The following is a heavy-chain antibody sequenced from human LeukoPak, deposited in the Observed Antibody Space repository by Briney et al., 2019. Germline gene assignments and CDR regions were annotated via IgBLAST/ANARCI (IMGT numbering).Heavy chain of an antibody. CDR2: ISDSSSTI. V-gene: IGHV3-48*03. CDR3: ARESVVAQNFDY. CDR1: GFTFSSYG. D-gene: IGHD5-12*01. J-gene: IGHJ4*02. Sequence: GGSLRLSCAASGFTFSSYGMNWVRQAPGKGLEWVSYISDSSSTIYYADSVKGRLTISRDNAKNSLYLQMNSLRAEDTAVYYCARESVVAQNFDYWGQGTLVTVSS.